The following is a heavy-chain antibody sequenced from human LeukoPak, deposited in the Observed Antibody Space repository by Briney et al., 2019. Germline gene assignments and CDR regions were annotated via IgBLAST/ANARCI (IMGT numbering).Heavy chain of an antibody. V-gene: IGHV4-39*01. CDR3: ARHGILTDHSVRF. CDR2: VFHTGIT. CDR1: GGSITGKNDY. D-gene: IGHD3-9*01. J-gene: IGHJ4*02. Sequence: TSETLSLTCTVSGGSITGKNDYWGWIRQTPGKGLEWIVTVFHTGITHYNPSPKSRINISVDTSKNQFSLNLNSVTAADTALYYCARHGILTDHSVRFWGQGILVTVSA.